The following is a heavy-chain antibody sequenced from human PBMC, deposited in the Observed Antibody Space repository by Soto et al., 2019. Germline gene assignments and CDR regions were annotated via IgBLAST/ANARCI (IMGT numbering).Heavy chain of an antibody. D-gene: IGHD2-21*02. CDR2: IIPIFGTE. Sequence: SVKVSCKASGGTFSSYAISWVRQAPGQGLEWMGGIIPIFGTENYAQKFQGRVTITADESTSTAYMELSSLRSEDTAVYYCASLAYCGGDCHTYFDYWGQGTLVTVSS. J-gene: IGHJ4*02. V-gene: IGHV1-69*13. CDR1: GGTFSSYA. CDR3: ASLAYCGGDCHTYFDY.